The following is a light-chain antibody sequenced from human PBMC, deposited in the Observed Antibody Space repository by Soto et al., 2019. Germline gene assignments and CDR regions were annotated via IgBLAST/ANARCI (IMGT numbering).Light chain of an antibody. CDR3: QKYNRYGWT. Sequence: EVVMTQSPASLSASPGERVTLSCRASQNIRSSLAWYQQRPGQAPRLLIYDASTRATGIPPRFSGGGSGTEFTVTISSLQPDDFATYYCQKYNRYGWTCGQGTKGAIK. CDR2: DAS. J-gene: IGKJ1*01. V-gene: IGKV3-15*01. CDR1: QNIRSS.